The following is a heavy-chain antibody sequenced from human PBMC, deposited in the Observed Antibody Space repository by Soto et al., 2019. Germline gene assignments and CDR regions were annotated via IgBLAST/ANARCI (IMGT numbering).Heavy chain of an antibody. V-gene: IGHV1-18*01. CDR2: INAYNGNT. D-gene: IGHD4-17*01. CDR3: GGGGGGDYAFEY. J-gene: IGHJ4*02. Sequence: QVQLMQSGAEVKKPGASVKVSCKASGYTFTNYGFSWVRQAPGQGLEWMGWINAYNGNTNYAQKFQGRVTVTTDTSTDTAKRGVGGLRTDDTGGYYRGGGGGGDYAFEYWGRGTLVTVSS. CDR1: GYTFTNYG.